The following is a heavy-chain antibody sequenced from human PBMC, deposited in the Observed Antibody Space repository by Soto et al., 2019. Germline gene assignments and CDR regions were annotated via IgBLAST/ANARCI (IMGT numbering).Heavy chain of an antibody. CDR1: GFSLGNDGMG. D-gene: IGHD6-19*01. Sequence: QVTLKESGPVLMKTTETLTLTCAVSGFSLGNDGMGVTWIRQTPGRALEWLAHIFPTDEKSYSPTLKNRLVISKDTSKGQVVLTMTNVNPLDTATYYCARIFGAGWSGGFRYYGMDFWGQGTAVTVSS. CDR3: ARIFGAGWSGGFRYYGMDF. J-gene: IGHJ6*02. CDR2: IFPTDEK. V-gene: IGHV2-26*01.